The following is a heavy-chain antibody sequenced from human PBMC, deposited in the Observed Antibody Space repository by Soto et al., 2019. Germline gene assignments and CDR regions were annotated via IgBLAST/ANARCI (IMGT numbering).Heavy chain of an antibody. J-gene: IGHJ4*02. D-gene: IGHD7-27*01. CDR1: AVSIRSGDYY. Sequence: QVQLQESGPGLVKPSQTLSLTCTVSAVSIRSGDYYWTWIRQPPGKGLEWIEYIDHSGSAYYNPSLKSRATLAIDTSNNHFSLKMTSVTAADTAVYYCAGELGTFYFDHWGQGTLVTVAS. CDR2: IDHSGSA. CDR3: AGELGTFYFDH. V-gene: IGHV4-30-4*01.